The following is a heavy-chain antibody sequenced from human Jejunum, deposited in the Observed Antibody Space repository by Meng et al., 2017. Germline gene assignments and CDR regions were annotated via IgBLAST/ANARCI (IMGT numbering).Heavy chain of an antibody. Sequence: QVQLQQSGPGLVNPSQTLPLPCAISGDSVSSNSAAWNWIRQSPSRGLEWLGRTYYRSKYYNDYALSVKSRITINPDTSKNQFSLQLNSVTPEDTAIYYCARDWGDVRGGFDFWGQGTLVTVSS. CDR3: ARDWGDVRGGFDF. CDR2: TYYRSKYYN. CDR1: GDSVSSNSAA. V-gene: IGHV6-1*01. D-gene: IGHD3-10*02. J-gene: IGHJ4*02.